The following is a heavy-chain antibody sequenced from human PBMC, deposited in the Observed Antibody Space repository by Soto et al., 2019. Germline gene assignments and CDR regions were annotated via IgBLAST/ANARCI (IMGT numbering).Heavy chain of an antibody. D-gene: IGHD5-12*01. V-gene: IGHV1-69*08. CDR2: IIPILGIA. J-gene: IGHJ4*02. Sequence: QVQLVQSAAEVKKPGSSVKVSSKASGGTFSSYTISWVRQAPGQGLEWMGRIIPILGIANYAQKFQGRVTITADKSTSTAYMELSSLRSEDTAVYYCAREERMATGLFYWGQGTLVTVSS. CDR1: GGTFSSYT. CDR3: AREERMATGLFY.